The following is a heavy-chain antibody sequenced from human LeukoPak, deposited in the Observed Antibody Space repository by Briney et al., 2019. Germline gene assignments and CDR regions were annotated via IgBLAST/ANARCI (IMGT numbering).Heavy chain of an antibody. V-gene: IGHV3-64*01. CDR2: ISSNGGST. CDR3: ARDRDMDY. Sequence: GGSLRLSCAASGFTFSSYAMHWVRQAPGKGLEYVSAISSNGGSTYYANSVKGRFTISRDNPKNTLYLQMGSLRAEDMAVYYCARDRDMDYWGQGTLVTVSS. CDR1: GFTFSSYA. J-gene: IGHJ4*02.